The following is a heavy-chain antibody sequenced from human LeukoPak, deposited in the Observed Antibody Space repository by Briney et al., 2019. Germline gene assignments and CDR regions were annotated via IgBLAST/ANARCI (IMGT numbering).Heavy chain of an antibody. J-gene: IGHJ5*02. Sequence: ASVKVSCKASGDTFTGYYMHWVRQAPGQGLEWMGRINPNSGGTNYAQKFQGRVTMTRDTSISTAYMELSRLRSDDTAVYYCARPNPGIAAAGTPGGFDPWGQGTLVTVSS. D-gene: IGHD6-13*01. V-gene: IGHV1-2*06. CDR3: ARPNPGIAAAGTPGGFDP. CDR2: INPNSGGT. CDR1: GDTFTGYY.